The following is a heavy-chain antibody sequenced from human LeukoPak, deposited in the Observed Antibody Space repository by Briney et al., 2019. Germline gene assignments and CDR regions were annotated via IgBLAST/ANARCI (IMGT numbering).Heavy chain of an antibody. CDR2: ISGSGGST. CDR3: AKRLYYGSGSYYRSYYFDY. J-gene: IGHJ4*02. V-gene: IGHV3-23*01. D-gene: IGHD3-10*01. CDR1: GFTFSSYA. Sequence: GGSLRLSCAASGFTFSSYAMSWVRQAPGKELEWVSAISGSGGSTYYADSVKGRFTISRDNSKNTLYLQMNSLRAEDTAVYYCAKRLYYGSGSYYRSYYFDYWGQGTLVTVSS.